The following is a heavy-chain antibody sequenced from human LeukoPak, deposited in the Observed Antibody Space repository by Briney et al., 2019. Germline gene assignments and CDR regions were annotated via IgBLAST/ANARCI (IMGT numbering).Heavy chain of an antibody. D-gene: IGHD3-22*01. V-gene: IGHV3-30*03. CDR1: GFTLSSYC. Sequence: PGRSLRLSCAASGFTLSSYCMNWVRQAPGKGLEWVAVISYDGSNKYYADSVKGRFTISRDNSKNTLFVQMSSLRAEDTAVYYCARGEYYSDTSSYFDYWGQGTLVTVSS. J-gene: IGHJ4*02. CDR3: ARGEYYSDTSSYFDY. CDR2: ISYDGSNK.